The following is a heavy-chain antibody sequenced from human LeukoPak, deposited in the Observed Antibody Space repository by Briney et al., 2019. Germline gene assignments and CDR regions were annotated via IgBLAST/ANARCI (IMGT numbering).Heavy chain of an antibody. Sequence: GGSLRLSCAASGFTFSSYEMNWVRQAPGKGLEWVSYISSSGSTIYYADSVKGRFTISRDDAKNSLYLQTNSLRAEDTAVYYCAELGITMIGGVWGKGTTVTISS. V-gene: IGHV3-48*03. CDR2: ISSSGSTI. J-gene: IGHJ6*04. D-gene: IGHD3-10*02. CDR3: AELGITMIGGV. CDR1: GFTFSSYE.